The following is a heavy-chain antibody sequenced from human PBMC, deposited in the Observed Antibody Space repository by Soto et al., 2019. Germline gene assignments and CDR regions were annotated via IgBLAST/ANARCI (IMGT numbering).Heavy chain of an antibody. J-gene: IGHJ3*02. CDR3: ARTVPDYHLYVFDI. CDR2: LYNGGNT. V-gene: IGHV4-39*01. D-gene: IGHD3-16*01. Sequence: QLHESGPGLVRPSETLSLTCTVSGGAITSSTYYWAWIRQPPGKKPEVIGSLYNGGNTYYTPSFKGRVTISAYTSKAQFSLRLNSVTAADTAIYYCARTVPDYHLYVFDIWGQGTRVTVSS. CDR1: GGAITSSTYY.